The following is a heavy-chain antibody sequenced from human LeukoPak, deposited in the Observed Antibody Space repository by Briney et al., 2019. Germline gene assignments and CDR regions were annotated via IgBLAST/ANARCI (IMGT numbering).Heavy chain of an antibody. Sequence: ASVKVSCKASGYTFTGYYIHWVRQATGQGLEWMGWMNPNSGNTGYAQKFQGRVTITRNTSISTAYMELSSLRSEDTAVYYCARGSGNYYDSSGYYDYWGQGTLVTVSS. V-gene: IGHV1-8*03. CDR2: MNPNSGNT. J-gene: IGHJ4*02. CDR1: GYTFTGYY. CDR3: ARGSGNYYDSSGYYDY. D-gene: IGHD3-22*01.